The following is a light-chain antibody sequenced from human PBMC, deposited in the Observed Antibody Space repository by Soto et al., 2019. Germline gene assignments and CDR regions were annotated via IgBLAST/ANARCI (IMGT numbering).Light chain of an antibody. CDR3: QQFGSSPGFT. J-gene: IGKJ3*01. CDR1: QSINNRY. V-gene: IGKV3-20*01. CDR2: AAS. Sequence: EIVLTQSPGTLSLSPGERATLSCRASQSINNRYLAWYQQKPGQAPRLLLYAASSRATGIPDRFSGSGSGTDFTLTISRLEPEDFAVYYCQQFGSSPGFTFGPWTKVDIK.